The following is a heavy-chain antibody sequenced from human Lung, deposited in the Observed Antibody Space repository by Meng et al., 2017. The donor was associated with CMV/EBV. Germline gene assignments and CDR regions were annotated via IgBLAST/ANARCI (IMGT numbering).Heavy chain of an antibody. CDR1: GFTFGPYP. D-gene: IGHD6-13*01. CDR3: ARGGHSSSWYLGY. CDR2: IGSSGTFV. Sequence: ASGFTFGPYPMNWVRQAPGKGLEWVSSIGSSGTFVNYADSVKGRFTISRDNAKNSLYLQMNSLTGADTAVYYCARGGHSSSWYLGYWGQGALVTVSS. V-gene: IGHV3-21*01. J-gene: IGHJ4*02.